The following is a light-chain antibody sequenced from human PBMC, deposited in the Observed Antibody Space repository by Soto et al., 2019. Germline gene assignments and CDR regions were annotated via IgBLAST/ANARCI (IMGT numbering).Light chain of an antibody. CDR1: SSDVGGYNY. CDR3: SSYAGSNKVV. CDR2: EVS. V-gene: IGLV2-8*01. Sequence: QSVLTQPPSASGSPGQSVTISCTGTSSDVGGYNYVSWYQQHPGKAPKLMIYEVSXRPSGVPDRFSGSKSGXTXSXTVXGXXXXXXXDYYCSSYAGSNKVVFGGGTKVTVL. J-gene: IGLJ2*01.